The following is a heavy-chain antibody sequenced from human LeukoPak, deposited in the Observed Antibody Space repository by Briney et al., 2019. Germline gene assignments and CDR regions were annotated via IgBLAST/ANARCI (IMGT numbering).Heavy chain of an antibody. V-gene: IGHV1-8*02. D-gene: IGHD5-18*01. CDR3: ARAGGYSYGGYYYYYYMDV. J-gene: IGHJ6*03. Sequence: ASVKVSCKASGYTFTGYYMHWVRQATGQGLEWMGWMNPNSGNTGYAQKFQGRVTMTRNTSISTAYMELSSLRSEDTAVYYCARAGGYSYGGYYYYYYMDVWGKGTTVTVSS. CDR2: MNPNSGNT. CDR1: GYTFTGYY.